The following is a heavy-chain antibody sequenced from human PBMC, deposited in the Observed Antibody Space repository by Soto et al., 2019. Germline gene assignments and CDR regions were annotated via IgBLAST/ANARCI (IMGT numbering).Heavy chain of an antibody. CDR2: INAGNGNT. J-gene: IGHJ5*02. CDR3: ARQGTAVAGMNWFDP. CDR1: GYTFTSYA. V-gene: IGHV1-3*01. Sequence: AASVKVSCKASGYTFTSYAMHWVRQAPGQRLEWMGWINAGNGNTKYSQKFQGRVTITRDTSASTAYMELSSLRSEDTAVYYCARQGTAVAGMNWFDPWGQGTLVT. D-gene: IGHD6-19*01.